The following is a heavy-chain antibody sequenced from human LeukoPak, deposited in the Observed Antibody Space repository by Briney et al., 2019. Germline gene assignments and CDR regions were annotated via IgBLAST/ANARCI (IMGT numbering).Heavy chain of an antibody. CDR3: ARGRGSSGLYDAFDI. CDR2: ISSSSSTI. J-gene: IGHJ3*02. CDR1: GFTFSSYS. V-gene: IGHV3-48*01. Sequence: GGSLRLSCAASGFTFSSYSMNWVRQAPGKGLEWVSYISSSSSTIYYADSVKGRFTISRDNAKNSLYLQMNSLRAEDTAVYYCARGRGSSGLYDAFDIWGQGTMVTVSS. D-gene: IGHD6-19*01.